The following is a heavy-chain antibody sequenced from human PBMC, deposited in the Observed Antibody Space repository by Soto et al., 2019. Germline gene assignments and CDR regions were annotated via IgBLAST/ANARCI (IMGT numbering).Heavy chain of an antibody. Sequence: QVQLVESGGGVVQPGRSLRLSCTASGFTFSNYGMHWVRQAPGKGLQWVAVIPHDETYQYYFDSVKGRFTISRDNSKDTLYLQMNSLRVDDPAVYYCVRDDDNLDNGLEHWGQGTLVTVSS. CDR3: VRDDDNLDNGLEH. J-gene: IGHJ1*01. CDR1: GFTFSNYG. V-gene: IGHV3-30*19. CDR2: IPHDETYQ. D-gene: IGHD1-1*01.